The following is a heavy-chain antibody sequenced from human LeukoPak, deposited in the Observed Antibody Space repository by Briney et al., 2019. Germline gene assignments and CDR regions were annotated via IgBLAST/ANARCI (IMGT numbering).Heavy chain of an antibody. V-gene: IGHV4-30-2*01. Sequence: PSETLSLTCAVSGGSISSGGYSWSWIRQPPGKGLEWIGYIYHSGSTYYNPSLKSRVTISVDRSKNQFSLKLSSVTAADTAVYYCARSIGSVVAELSYMDVWGKGTTVTVSS. D-gene: IGHD2-15*01. J-gene: IGHJ6*03. CDR2: IYHSGST. CDR1: GGSISSGGYS. CDR3: ARSIGSVVAELSYMDV.